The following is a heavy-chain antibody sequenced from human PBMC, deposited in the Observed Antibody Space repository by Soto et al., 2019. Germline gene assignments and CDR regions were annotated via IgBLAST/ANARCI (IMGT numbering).Heavy chain of an antibody. CDR3: AGQRKAAGHNWFDP. CDR2: ISAYNGNT. Sequence: ASVKVSCKASGGTFSSYAISWVRQAPGQGLEWMGWISAYNGNTNYAQKLQGRVTMTTDTSTSTAYMELRSLRSDDTAVYYCAGQRKAAGHNWFDPWGQGTLVTVSS. CDR1: GGTFSSYA. J-gene: IGHJ5*02. D-gene: IGHD6-13*01. V-gene: IGHV1-18*01.